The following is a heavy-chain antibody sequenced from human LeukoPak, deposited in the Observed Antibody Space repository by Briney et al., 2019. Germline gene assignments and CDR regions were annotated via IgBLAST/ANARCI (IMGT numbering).Heavy chain of an antibody. CDR1: GYTFTSYY. CDR3: AKDPGGSYSQGY. J-gene: IGHJ4*02. D-gene: IGHD1-26*01. CDR2: INPSGGST. V-gene: IGHV1-46*01. Sequence: ASVKVSCKASGYTFTSYYMHWVRQAPGQGLEWMGIINPSGGSTSYAQKFQGRVTMTRDMSTSTVYMELSSLRSEDTAVYYCAKDPGGSYSQGYWGQGTLVTVSS.